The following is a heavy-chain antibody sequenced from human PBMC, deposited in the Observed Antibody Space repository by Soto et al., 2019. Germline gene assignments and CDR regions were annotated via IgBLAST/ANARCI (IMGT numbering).Heavy chain of an antibody. CDR3: ARQRGSGTYYNPTDY. J-gene: IGHJ4*02. CDR1: GFTFSDYY. D-gene: IGHD3-10*01. V-gene: IGHV3-11*03. CDR2: SSNSGTFS. Sequence: GGSLRLSCEGSGFTFSDYYISWIRQAPGKGLEWISYSSNSGTFSRYADSVKGRFSISRNNTKNLLYLQMNSLKASDTAVYYCARQRGSGTYYNPTDYWGQGTLVTVSS.